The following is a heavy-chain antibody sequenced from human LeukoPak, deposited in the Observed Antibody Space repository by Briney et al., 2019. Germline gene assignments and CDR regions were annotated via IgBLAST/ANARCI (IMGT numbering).Heavy chain of an antibody. V-gene: IGHV4-38-2*02. CDR3: ARVGWLATYYYYYYMDV. D-gene: IGHD6-19*01. J-gene: IGHJ6*03. Sequence: SETLSLTCIVSGFSISIGYYWGWIRQPPGKGLECIGTIYHTGTTYYNPSLKSRVTISVDTSKNQFSLKLSSVTAADTAVYYCARVGWLATYYYYYYMDVWGKGTTVTVSS. CDR2: IYHTGTT. CDR1: GFSISIGYY.